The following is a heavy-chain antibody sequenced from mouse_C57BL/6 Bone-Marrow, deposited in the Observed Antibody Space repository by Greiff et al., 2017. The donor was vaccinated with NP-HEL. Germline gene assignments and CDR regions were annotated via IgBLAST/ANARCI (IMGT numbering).Heavy chain of an antibody. CDR2: IYPRSGNT. CDR1: GYTFTSYG. D-gene: IGHD3-2*02. J-gene: IGHJ2*01. CDR3: AREAGGLYYFDY. Sequence: VQLVESGAELARPGASVKLSCKASGYTFTSYGISWVKQRTRQGLEWIGEIYPRSGNTYYNEKFKGKATLTADKSSSTAYMELRSLTSEDSAVYFCAREAGGLYYFDYWGQGTTLTVSS. V-gene: IGHV1-81*01.